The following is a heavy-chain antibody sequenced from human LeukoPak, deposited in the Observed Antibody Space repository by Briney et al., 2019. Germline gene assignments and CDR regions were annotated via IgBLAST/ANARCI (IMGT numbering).Heavy chain of an antibody. CDR2: IDHSGDI. V-gene: IGHV4-38-2*01. CDR3: ARVDSGYVALTH. Sequence: SETLSLTCAVSGYSISSGYYWGWIRQPPGKGLEWIGSIDHSGDIYYNPSLKSRLTVSVDMSKNQFSLKLTSVTAADTAVYYCARVDSGYVALTHWGQGTLVTVSS. J-gene: IGHJ4*02. CDR1: GYSISSGYY. D-gene: IGHD5-12*01.